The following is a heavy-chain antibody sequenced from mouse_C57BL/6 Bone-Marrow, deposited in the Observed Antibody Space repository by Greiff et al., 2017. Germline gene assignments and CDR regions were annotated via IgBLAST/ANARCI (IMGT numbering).Heavy chain of an antibody. Sequence: VQLQQSGPELVKPGASVKISCKASGYSFTSYYIHWVKQRSGQGLEWIGWIYPGSGNTKYNEKFKGKATLTADTSSSTAYMQLSSLTSEDSAVFYCARYYYGSSYFDYWGQGTTLTVSS. CDR3: ARYYYGSSYFDY. D-gene: IGHD1-1*01. J-gene: IGHJ2*01. CDR2: IYPGSGNT. V-gene: IGHV1-66*01. CDR1: GYSFTSYY.